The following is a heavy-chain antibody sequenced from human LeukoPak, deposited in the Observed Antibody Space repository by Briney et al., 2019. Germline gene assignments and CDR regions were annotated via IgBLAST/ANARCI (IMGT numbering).Heavy chain of an antibody. D-gene: IGHD2-2*01. Sequence: SETLSLTCAVYGGSFSGYYWSWIRQPPGKGLEWIGEINHSGSTNYNPSLKSRVTISVDTSKNQFSLKLSSVTAADTAVYYCARVLSYAFDASDIWGQGTMVTVSS. CDR1: GGSFSGYY. J-gene: IGHJ3*02. CDR3: ARVLSYAFDASDI. CDR2: INHSGST. V-gene: IGHV4-34*01.